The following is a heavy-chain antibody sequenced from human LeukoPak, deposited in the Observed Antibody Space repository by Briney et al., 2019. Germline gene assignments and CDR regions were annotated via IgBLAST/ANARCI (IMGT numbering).Heavy chain of an antibody. Sequence: GESLKISCKGSGYSFTSYRIGWVRQMPGKGLEWMGIIYPGDSDTRYSPSFRGQVTISADKSISTAYLQWSSLKASDTAMYYCARCISAVAGTGWFDPWGQGTLVTVSS. CDR3: ARCISAVAGTGWFDP. J-gene: IGHJ5*02. CDR1: GYSFTSYR. CDR2: IYPGDSDT. V-gene: IGHV5-51*01. D-gene: IGHD6-19*01.